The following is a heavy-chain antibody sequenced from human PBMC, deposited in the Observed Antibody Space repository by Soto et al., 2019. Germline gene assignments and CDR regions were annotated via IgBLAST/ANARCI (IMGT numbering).Heavy chain of an antibody. V-gene: IGHV1-3*01. Sequence: ASVKVSCKASGYTFTNYAMHWVRQAPGQRLEWIGWINSVNGDTRYSQNFQGRVTISRDTSASTAYMELSSLTSEDTAVYFCAKAPEYSGYDYDYWSQGTLVTVSS. J-gene: IGHJ4*02. CDR3: AKAPEYSGYDYDY. CDR2: INSVNGDT. CDR1: GYTFTNYA. D-gene: IGHD5-12*01.